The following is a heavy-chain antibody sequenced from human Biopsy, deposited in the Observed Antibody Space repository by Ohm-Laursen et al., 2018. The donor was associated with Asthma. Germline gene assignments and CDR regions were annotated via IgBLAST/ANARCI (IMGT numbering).Heavy chain of an antibody. CDR2: ISKDASTQ. V-gene: IGHV3-30*18. J-gene: IGHJ3*02. D-gene: IGHD3-3*01. CDR1: GFSFSNFA. CDR3: AKERYYDFWSGYPI. Sequence: SLRLSCAASGFSFSNFAIHWVRQAPGKGLEWVGVISKDASTQDYADSVKGRFTMARDNSKNTLYLQMNSLRAEDTAAYYCAKERYYDFWSGYPIWGQGTMVTVSS.